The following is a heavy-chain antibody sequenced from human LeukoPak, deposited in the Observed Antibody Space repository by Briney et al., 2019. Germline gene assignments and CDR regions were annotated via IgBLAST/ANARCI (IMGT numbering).Heavy chain of an antibody. Sequence: SETLSLTCAVYGESFSGYSWSWIRQPPGKGLEWIGEINHTGTTNYNPSLKSRVTISVDTSKKQSSLKLSSVTAADTAVYYCARAPSTIPSRPAGRDYWGQGTLVTVSS. CDR1: GESFSGYS. CDR2: INHTGTT. V-gene: IGHV4-34*01. D-gene: IGHD2-2*02. CDR3: ARAPSTIPSRPAGRDY. J-gene: IGHJ4*02.